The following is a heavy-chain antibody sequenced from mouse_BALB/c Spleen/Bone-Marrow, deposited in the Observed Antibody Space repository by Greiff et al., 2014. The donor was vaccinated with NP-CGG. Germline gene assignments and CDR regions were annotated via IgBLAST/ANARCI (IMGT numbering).Heavy chain of an antibody. CDR3: ARSGIGSTMDF. D-gene: IGHD3-2*02. CDR1: GYSFTDYF. J-gene: IGHJ4*01. V-gene: IGHV1-20*02. Sequence: VQLQQSGPELVKLGASVRISCKASGYSFTDYFMNWVMQNHGKSLEWIGRINPYNGDPFYNQKFKDKATLTVDRSSNTAHMELRSLASEDSGVFYCARSGIGSTMDFWGQGTSATVSS. CDR2: INPYNGDP.